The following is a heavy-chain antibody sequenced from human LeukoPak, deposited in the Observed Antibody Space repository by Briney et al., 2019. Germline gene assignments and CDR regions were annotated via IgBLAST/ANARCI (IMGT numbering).Heavy chain of an antibody. V-gene: IGHV4-31*03. J-gene: IGHJ4*02. CDR1: GGSISSGGYY. D-gene: IGHD4-17*01. Sequence: PSETLSLTCTVSGGSISSGGYYWSWIRQHPGKGLEWIGYIYYSGSTYYNPSLKSRVTISVDTSENQFSLKLNSVTAADTAEYYCARGTTVTRFLDVWGQGTLVTVSS. CDR3: ARGTTVTRFLDV. CDR2: IYYSGST.